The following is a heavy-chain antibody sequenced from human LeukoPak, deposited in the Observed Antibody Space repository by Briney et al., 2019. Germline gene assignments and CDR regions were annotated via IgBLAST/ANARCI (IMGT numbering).Heavy chain of an antibody. CDR3: ARYGSSKGDWYFDL. J-gene: IGHJ2*01. D-gene: IGHD6-6*01. V-gene: IGHV4-59*08. CDR2: IYYSGST. CDR1: GGSIRSYY. Sequence: SETLSLTCTVSGGSIRSYYWSWLRQPPGKGLEWIGYIYYSGSTKYNPSLKSRVTISVDTSKNQFSLKLSSVTAADTAVYYCARYGSSKGDWYFDLWGRGTLVTVSS.